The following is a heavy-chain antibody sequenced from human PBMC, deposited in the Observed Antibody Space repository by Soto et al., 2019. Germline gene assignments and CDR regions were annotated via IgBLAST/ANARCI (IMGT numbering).Heavy chain of an antibody. CDR3: AREKTVAGFYHGLDV. CDR1: GYTFSDYY. D-gene: IGHD6-19*01. CDR2: INAKSGGA. Sequence: ASVKVSCKAGGYTFSDYYIQWVRQAPGQGLEYMAWINAKSGGAGYAQKFQGRVTMTRDTSINTVYLELSRLTSDDTAVYYCAREKTVAGFYHGLDVWGQGTTVTVSS. J-gene: IGHJ6*02. V-gene: IGHV1-2*02.